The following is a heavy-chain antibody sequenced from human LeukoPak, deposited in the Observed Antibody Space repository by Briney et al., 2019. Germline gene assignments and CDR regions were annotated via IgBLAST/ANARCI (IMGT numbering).Heavy chain of an antibody. Sequence: GRSLRLSCAASGFTFSSYGMHWVRQAPGKGLEWVEVISYDGSNKYYADSVKGRFTISRDNSKNTLYLQMNSLKTEDTAVYYCTKYYYDSSGYLYYFDYWGQGTLVTVSS. CDR2: ISYDGSNK. V-gene: IGHV3-30*03. D-gene: IGHD3-22*01. CDR3: TKYYYDSSGYLYYFDY. J-gene: IGHJ4*02. CDR1: GFTFSSYG.